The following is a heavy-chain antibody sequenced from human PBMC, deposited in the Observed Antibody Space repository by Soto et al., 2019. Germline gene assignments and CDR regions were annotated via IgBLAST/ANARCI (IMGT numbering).Heavy chain of an antibody. V-gene: IGHV1-69*13. CDR1: EGTFSSYP. CDR3: ARVLLVVRGAEISFDV. CDR2: INPVFRTA. Sequence: GASVQVSFKASEGTFSSYPLSWVRQAPGQGLEWMGRINPVFRTANYAQRFQDRVTMTADDSTSTAFMELSSLKSEDTAVYYCARVLLVVRGAEISFDVWGQGTPVTVSS. J-gene: IGHJ4*02. D-gene: IGHD2-2*01.